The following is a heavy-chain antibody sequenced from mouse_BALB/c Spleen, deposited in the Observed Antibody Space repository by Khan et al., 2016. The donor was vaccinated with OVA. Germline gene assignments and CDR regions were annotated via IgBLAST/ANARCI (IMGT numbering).Heavy chain of an antibody. CDR1: GYTFTNYG. Sequence: QIQLVQSGPELKKPGETVKISCKASGYTFTNYGMNWVKQAPGKGLKWMGWINTYTGEPTYADDFKGRFAFSLETSASTAYLQMNNLKNEDMATLFGARDAYYSDYYAIDYWGQGTSVTVSA. J-gene: IGHJ4*01. CDR2: INTYTGEP. CDR3: ARDAYYSDYYAIDY. V-gene: IGHV9-1*02. D-gene: IGHD2-12*01.